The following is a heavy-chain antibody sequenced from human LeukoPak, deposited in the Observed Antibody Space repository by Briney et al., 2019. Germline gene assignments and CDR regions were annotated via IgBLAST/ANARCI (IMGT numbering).Heavy chain of an antibody. J-gene: IGHJ5*02. CDR2: IYYSGST. D-gene: IGHD3-3*01. CDR1: GGSISSYY. V-gene: IGHV4-59*08. Sequence: ETLSLTCTVSGGSISSYYWSWIRQPPGKGLEWIGYIYYSGSTYYNPSLKSRVTISVDTSKNQFSLKLSSVTAADTAVYYCARVSTIFGVVIPTNNWFDPWGQGTLVTVSS. CDR3: ARVSTIFGVVIPTNNWFDP.